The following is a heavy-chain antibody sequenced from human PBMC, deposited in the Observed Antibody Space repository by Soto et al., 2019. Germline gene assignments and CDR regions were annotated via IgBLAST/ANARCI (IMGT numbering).Heavy chain of an antibody. CDR1: GGNFRSQS. J-gene: IGHJ6*02. V-gene: IGHV1-69*08. CDR3: AGDRDGAAPGSVETNYYYGMDV. Sequence: QVQLVQSGAEVKKPGSSVKVSCKASGGNFRSQSISISWVRQAPGQGLEWMGRIIPVLGVANYEQKFQGRVTITADKSKSTVHVEMRRLVSEDTATYYCAGDRDGAAPGSVETNYYYGMDVWGQGTTVTVSS. D-gene: IGHD6-13*01. CDR2: IIPVLGVA.